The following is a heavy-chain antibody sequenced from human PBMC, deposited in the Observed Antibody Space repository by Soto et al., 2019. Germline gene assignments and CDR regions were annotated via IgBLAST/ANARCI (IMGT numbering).Heavy chain of an antibody. Sequence: SETLSLTCTVSGGSISGYYWIWIRQPPDKGLEWIGYIYSSGSTNYNPSLKSRVTISVDTSKNQFSLKLSSVTAADTAVYYCARGTTVTSYYGMDVWGQGTTVTVSS. D-gene: IGHD4-17*01. CDR3: ARGTTVTSYYGMDV. CDR1: GGSISGYY. V-gene: IGHV4-59*12. J-gene: IGHJ6*02. CDR2: IYSSGST.